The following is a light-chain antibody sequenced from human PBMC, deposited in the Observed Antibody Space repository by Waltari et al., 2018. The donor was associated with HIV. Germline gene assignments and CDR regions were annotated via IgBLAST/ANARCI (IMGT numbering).Light chain of an antibody. CDR2: KTS. V-gene: IGKV1-5*03. J-gene: IGKJ2*01. Sequence: DIQMTQSPSILSASVGDRVTITCRASQSTNKWLAWYQHKPGQAPKLLIYKTSRLDSGVPSRFSGSGSGTEFTLTISSLQPDDVATYYCHQYKGSAFGQGTKLEI. CDR3: HQYKGSA. CDR1: QSTNKW.